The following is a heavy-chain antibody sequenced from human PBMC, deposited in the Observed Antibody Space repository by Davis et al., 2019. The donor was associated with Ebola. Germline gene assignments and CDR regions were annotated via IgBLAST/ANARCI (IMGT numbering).Heavy chain of an antibody. CDR3: AKEKSSPSPGRDYYGIDV. D-gene: IGHD2-2*01. CDR2: ITWNSGSI. Sequence: PWGSLRLSCAASGFTSNDYAMNLVRQAPGKGLEWVSGITWNSGSIGYADSVKGRFTISRDNAKNSLYLQMNSLRAEDTALYYCAKEKSSPSPGRDYYGIDVWGQGTTVTVSS. V-gene: IGHV3-9*02. CDR1: GFTSNDYA. J-gene: IGHJ6*02.